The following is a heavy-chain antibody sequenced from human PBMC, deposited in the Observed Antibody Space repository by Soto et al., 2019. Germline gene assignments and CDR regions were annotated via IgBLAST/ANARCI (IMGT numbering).Heavy chain of an antibody. J-gene: IGHJ4*02. CDR3: GRGRSGQIVVFY. CDR1: GYTFTGHY. CDR2: IGPESGAT. Sequence: ASVKVSCKASGYTFTGHYIHWVRQAPEQGPEWMGEIGPESGATRYAQKFQGRVTMTMDMSITTVYMELSNLSPDDTAVYYCGRGRSGQIVVFYWGQGTPVTVSS. V-gene: IGHV1-2*02. D-gene: IGHD5-12*01.